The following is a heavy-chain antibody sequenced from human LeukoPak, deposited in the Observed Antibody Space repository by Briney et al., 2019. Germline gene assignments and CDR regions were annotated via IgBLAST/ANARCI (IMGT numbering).Heavy chain of an antibody. CDR2: IYHPCAT. Sequence: SETLSLTCALPGYSISSGYFWVWIRQPPGKGLELIGGIYHPCATYYIPALRNPVTISVDTSKYQFSLEVNSVTAADTALYYCASGRGLTRSANWFDPWGQGTLVTVSS. CDR3: ASGRGLTRSANWFDP. D-gene: IGHD3-3*01. J-gene: IGHJ5*02. V-gene: IGHV4-38-2*01. CDR1: GYSISSGYF.